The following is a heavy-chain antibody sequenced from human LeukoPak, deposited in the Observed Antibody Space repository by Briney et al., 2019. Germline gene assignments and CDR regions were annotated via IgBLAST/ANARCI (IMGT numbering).Heavy chain of an antibody. Sequence: GGSLRLSCAASGFTFSSYGMHWVRQAPGKGLEWVAVISYDGSNKYYADSVKGRFTISRDNSENTLYLQMNSLRAEDTAVYYCAKVYGAYGGQQPDWYFDLWGRGTLVTVSS. V-gene: IGHV3-30*18. CDR1: GFTFSSYG. D-gene: IGHD4-23*01. CDR2: ISYDGSNK. CDR3: AKVYGAYGGQQPDWYFDL. J-gene: IGHJ2*01.